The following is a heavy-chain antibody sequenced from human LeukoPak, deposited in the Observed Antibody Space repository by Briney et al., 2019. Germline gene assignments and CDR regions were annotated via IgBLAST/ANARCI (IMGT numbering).Heavy chain of an antibody. V-gene: IGHV3-23*01. CDR2: ISESGGFT. CDR3: ARESSGGQYFFDH. D-gene: IGHD3-10*01. CDR1: GFTFSSYA. Sequence: GGSLRLYCAASGFTFSSYAMSWVRQAPGNGLEWVSAISESGGFTRHADSVKGRFTISRDNSKNTLYLQMSSLRAEDTAVYSCARESSGGQYFFDHWGQGTLVTVSS. J-gene: IGHJ4*02.